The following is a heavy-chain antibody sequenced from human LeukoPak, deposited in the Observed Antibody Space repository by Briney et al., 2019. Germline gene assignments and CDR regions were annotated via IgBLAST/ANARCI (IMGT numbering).Heavy chain of an antibody. Sequence: AGGSLRLSCAASGFTFSSSAMSWVRQVPGKGLEWVSGISASGGSTSYADSVRGRFTISRDNSKNTLYVQMNSLRDEDTAVYYCARDTVAGRAWFDPWGQGTLVTVSS. CDR2: ISASGGST. CDR3: ARDTVAGRAWFDP. V-gene: IGHV3-23*01. CDR1: GFTFSSSA. D-gene: IGHD6-19*01. J-gene: IGHJ5*02.